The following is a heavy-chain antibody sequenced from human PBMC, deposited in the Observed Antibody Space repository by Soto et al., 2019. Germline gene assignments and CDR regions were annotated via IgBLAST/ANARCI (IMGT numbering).Heavy chain of an antibody. V-gene: IGHV1-69*13. D-gene: IGHD3-10*01. Sequence: GASVKVSCKASGGTFSSYAISWVRQAPGQGLEWMGGIIPIFGTANYAQKFQGRVTITADESTSTAYMELSSLRSEDTAVYYCASLWFGGPYYYYYYGMDVWGQGTTVTVSS. CDR2: IIPIFGTA. CDR3: ASLWFGGPYYYYYYGMDV. CDR1: GGTFSSYA. J-gene: IGHJ6*02.